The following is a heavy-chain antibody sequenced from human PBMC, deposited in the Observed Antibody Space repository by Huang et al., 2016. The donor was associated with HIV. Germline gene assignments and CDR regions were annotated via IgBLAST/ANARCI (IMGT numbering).Heavy chain of an antibody. D-gene: IGHD5-18*01. CDR2: IRPIFNTP. CDR1: GATFSTFG. V-gene: IGHV1-69*01. CDR3: ARPSDAAMIRDYYYPMDV. J-gene: IGHJ6*02. Sequence: QVQLVQSEAEVKKPGSSVKVSCKASGATFSTFGLSWVRQASGRGLEGMAGIRPIFNTPYSAQKFQGRVTLTADESTNTAAMELNSLTFEDTAVYYCARPSDAAMIRDYYYPMDVWGQGTTVTVS.